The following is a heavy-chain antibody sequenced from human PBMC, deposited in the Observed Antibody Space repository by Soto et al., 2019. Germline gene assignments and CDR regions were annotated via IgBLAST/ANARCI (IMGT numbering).Heavy chain of an antibody. CDR2: VSAYNGNT. D-gene: IGHD2-2*01. V-gene: IGHV1-18*01. Sequence: ASVKVSCKASGYTFTSYGISWVRQAPGQGLEWMGGVSAYNGNTNYAQKLQGRVTMTTDTSTSTAYMELRSLRSDDTAVYYCARSSDDIVVVPAAHRYYYYYMDVWGKGTTVTVSS. J-gene: IGHJ6*03. CDR1: GYTFTSYG. CDR3: ARSSDDIVVVPAAHRYYYYYMDV.